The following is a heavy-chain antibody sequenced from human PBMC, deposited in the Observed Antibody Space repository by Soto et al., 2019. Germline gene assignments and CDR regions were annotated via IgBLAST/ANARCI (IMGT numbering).Heavy chain of an antibody. Sequence: DVQLVESGGGLVQPGRSLRLSCAASGFTFDDYAMHWVRQAPGKGLEWVSGISWNSGSIGYADSVKGRFTISRDNAKNSLYLQMNSLRAEDTALYYCAKDMGRFGELVDYWGQGTLVTVSS. CDR2: ISWNSGSI. V-gene: IGHV3-9*01. D-gene: IGHD3-10*01. J-gene: IGHJ4*02. CDR1: GFTFDDYA. CDR3: AKDMGRFGELVDY.